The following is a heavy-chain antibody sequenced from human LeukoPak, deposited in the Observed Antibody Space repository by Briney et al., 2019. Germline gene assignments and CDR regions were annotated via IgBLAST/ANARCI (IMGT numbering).Heavy chain of an antibody. CDR3: ARDTDIVKFDT. CDR1: GFTFSSYE. D-gene: IGHD5-12*01. Sequence: PGGSLRLSCAASGFTFSSYEMNWVRQAPGKGLEWVSSISTGSTYIYYADSVKGRFTISRDNAKSSVYLQMDSLRAEDTAVYYCARDTDIVKFDTWGQGTLVTVSS. CDR2: ISTGSTYI. V-gene: IGHV3-21*01. J-gene: IGHJ5*02.